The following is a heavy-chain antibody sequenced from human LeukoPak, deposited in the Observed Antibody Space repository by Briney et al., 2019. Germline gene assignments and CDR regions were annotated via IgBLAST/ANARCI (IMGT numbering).Heavy chain of an antibody. V-gene: IGHV1-2*02. CDR2: INPNSGGT. Sequence: ASLKVSCKASGNNLTGYYMHWVRQAPGKGLEWMGWINPNSGGTNYAQKFQGRVTMTRDTSINTAYMELSRLRSDDTAVYYCAREYPGIAAAGISYNWFDPWGQGTLVTVSS. D-gene: IGHD6-13*01. CDR3: AREYPGIAAAGISYNWFDP. J-gene: IGHJ5*02. CDR1: GNNLTGYY.